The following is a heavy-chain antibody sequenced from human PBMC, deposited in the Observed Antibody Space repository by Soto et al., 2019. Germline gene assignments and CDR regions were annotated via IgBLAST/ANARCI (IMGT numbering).Heavy chain of an antibody. J-gene: IGHJ6*02. CDR1: GYTFTSYD. V-gene: IGHV1-8*01. CDR3: ARGDNFYYGMDV. D-gene: IGHD3-9*01. Sequence: QVQLVQSGAEVKKPGASVKVSCKASGYTFTSYDINWVRQATGQGLEWMGWMNPNSGNTGYAQKFQGSVTMTRNTSITTAYMELSSLRSEDTAVYYCARGDNFYYGMDVWGQGTTVTVSS. CDR2: MNPNSGNT.